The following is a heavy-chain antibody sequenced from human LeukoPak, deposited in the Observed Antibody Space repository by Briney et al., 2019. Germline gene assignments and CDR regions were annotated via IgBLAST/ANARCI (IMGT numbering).Heavy chain of an antibody. V-gene: IGHV4-39*07. J-gene: IGHJ4*02. CDR2: IFYSGST. Sequence: PSETLSLTCTVSGGSISTSNYYWGWIRQPPGKGLEWIGNIFYSGSTYYSPSLKSRVTISLDTSRNQFSLKLSSVTAADTAVYYCARGNSGSYYPGYWGQGTLVTVSS. CDR3: ARGNSGSYYPGY. D-gene: IGHD1-26*01. CDR1: GGSISTSNYY.